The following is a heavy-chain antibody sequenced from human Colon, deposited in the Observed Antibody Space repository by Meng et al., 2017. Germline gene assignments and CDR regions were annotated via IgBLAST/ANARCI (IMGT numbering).Heavy chain of an antibody. CDR1: GFTFTGYT. CDR3: ARGAITRTATALGW. CDR2: INAADGST. J-gene: IGHJ4*02. D-gene: IGHD6-19*01. Sequence: QVLLVQSGAEVKKPGASVKLSCKTSGFTFTGYTLHWVRQAPGQSLEWMGWINAADGSTKYSQKFLDRVTITRDTSASTVYMELSSLTSEDTAVYYCARGAITRTATALGWWGQGTLVTVSS. V-gene: IGHV1-3*01.